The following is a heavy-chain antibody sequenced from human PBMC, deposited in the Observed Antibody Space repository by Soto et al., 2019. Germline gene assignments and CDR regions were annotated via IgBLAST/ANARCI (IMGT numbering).Heavy chain of an antibody. CDR2: ISGSGGST. Sequence: GWSLRLSCAASGFTFSSYAMSWVRQAPGKGLEWVSAISGSGGSTYYADSVKGRFTISRDNSKNTLYLQMNSLRAEDTAVYYCAKQFHNWNYEDYFDYWGQGTLVTVSS. V-gene: IGHV3-23*01. D-gene: IGHD1-7*01. CDR1: GFTFSSYA. CDR3: AKQFHNWNYEDYFDY. J-gene: IGHJ4*02.